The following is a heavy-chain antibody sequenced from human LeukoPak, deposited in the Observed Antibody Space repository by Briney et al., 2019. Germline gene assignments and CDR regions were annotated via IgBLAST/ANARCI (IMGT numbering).Heavy chain of an antibody. V-gene: IGHV3-30-3*01. Sequence: GGSLRLSCAASGFTFSSYAMLWVRQAPGKGLEWVAVISYGGSNKYYADSVKGRFTISRDNAKNTLYLQMNSLRAEDTAVYYCGRGRIQLGLRRNWFDRCGGGTLVTAS. CDR3: GRGRIQLGLRRNWFDR. CDR1: GFTFSSYA. D-gene: IGHD5-18*01. CDR2: ISYGGSNK. J-gene: IGHJ5*02.